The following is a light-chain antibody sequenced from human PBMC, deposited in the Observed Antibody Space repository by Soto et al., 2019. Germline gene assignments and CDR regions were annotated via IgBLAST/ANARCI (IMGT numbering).Light chain of an antibody. J-gene: IGKJ5*01. CDR3: QQLNSYRIS. CDR1: ARVGSKC. CDR2: GAS. V-gene: IGKV3-20*01. Sequence: IVLTQTPGILTLSXGERATLCCGGGARVGSKCLAWYQHTPGQPPSLLXHGASSRATGIQGRFRGSGSGTEFTFTISSLQPEDFATYYCQQLNSYRISFGQGTRLEI.